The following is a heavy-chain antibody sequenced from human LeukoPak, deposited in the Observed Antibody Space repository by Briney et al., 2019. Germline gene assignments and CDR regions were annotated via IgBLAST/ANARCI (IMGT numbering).Heavy chain of an antibody. Sequence: PGGSLRLSCAASGFTFDDYAMHWVRQAPGKGLEWVSFISGDGGSTYYADSVKGRFTISRDNSKNSLYLQMNSLRTEDTALYYCAKDIFPHYYDSSGPDYWGQGTLVTVSS. V-gene: IGHV3-43*02. CDR1: GFTFDDYA. CDR3: AKDIFPHYYDSSGPDY. J-gene: IGHJ4*02. D-gene: IGHD3-22*01. CDR2: ISGDGGST.